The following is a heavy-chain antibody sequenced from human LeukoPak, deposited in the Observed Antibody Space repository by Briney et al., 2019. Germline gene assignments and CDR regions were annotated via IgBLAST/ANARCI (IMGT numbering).Heavy chain of an antibody. CDR2: IYYSGST. D-gene: IGHD6-13*01. Sequence: SETLSLTCTVSGGSISSSSYYWGWIRQPPGKGLEWIGSIYYSGSTYYNPSLKSRVTISVDTSKNQFSLKLRSVTAADTAVYYCARDVEQQLVLGWFDPWGQGTLVTVSS. J-gene: IGHJ5*02. CDR3: ARDVEQQLVLGWFDP. V-gene: IGHV4-39*07. CDR1: GGSISSSSYY.